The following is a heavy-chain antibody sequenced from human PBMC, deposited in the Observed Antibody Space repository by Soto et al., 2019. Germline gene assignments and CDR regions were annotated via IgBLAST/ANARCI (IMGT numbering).Heavy chain of an antibody. Sequence: GEDLKISCKGFGYSFTDYSIGWVRQMPGKGLEWMGIIYPGDSDARYSPSFQGQVTISADKSISTAYLQWSSLQASDIAMCYCAGGERMGSPRNYFDYWGQGTLVTVSS. CDR1: GYSFTDYS. V-gene: IGHV5-51*01. CDR3: AGGERMGSPRNYFDY. J-gene: IGHJ4*02. D-gene: IGHD2-21*01. CDR2: IYPGDSDA.